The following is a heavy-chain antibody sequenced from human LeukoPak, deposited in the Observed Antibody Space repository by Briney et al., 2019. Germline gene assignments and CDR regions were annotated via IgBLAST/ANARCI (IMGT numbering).Heavy chain of an antibody. D-gene: IGHD6-19*01. CDR2: IIPIFGTA. CDR3: ARVGYSSGWYLEY. J-gene: IGHJ4*02. CDR1: GGTFSSYA. Sequence: SVKVSCKASGGTFSSYAISWVRQAPGQGLEWMGGIIPIFGTANYAQKFQGRVTITADKSTSTAYMELSSLRSEDTAVYYCARVGYSSGWYLEYWGQGTLVTVSS. V-gene: IGHV1-69*06.